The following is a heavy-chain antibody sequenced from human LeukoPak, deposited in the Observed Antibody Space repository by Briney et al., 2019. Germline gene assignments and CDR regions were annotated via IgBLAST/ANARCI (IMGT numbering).Heavy chain of an antibody. CDR1: GLAFGNYW. V-gene: IGHV3-7*03. CDR2: MKQDGSEK. J-gene: IGHJ4*02. CDR3: ASYPTPGIAAAGTLNY. D-gene: IGHD6-13*01. Sequence: GGSLRLSCAASGLAFGNYWMNWVRQAPGKGLEWVANMKQDGSEKYYVDSVKGRFTISRDNAKNSLYLQMNSLRAEDTAVYYCASYPTPGIAAAGTLNYWGQGTLVTVSS.